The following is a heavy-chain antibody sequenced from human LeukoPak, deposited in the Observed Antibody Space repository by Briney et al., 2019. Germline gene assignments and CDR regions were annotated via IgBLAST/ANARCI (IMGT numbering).Heavy chain of an antibody. V-gene: IGHV1-8*01. CDR1: GYTFTSYD. CDR2: MNPNSGDT. J-gene: IGHJ4*02. Sequence: ASVKVSCKASGYTFTSYDINWVRQATGQGLGWMGWMNPNSGDTGYAQKFQGRVTMTRNTSISTAYMELSSLRSEDTAVYYCARGPPRGYSYGYYFDYWGQGTLVTVSS. CDR3: ARGPPRGYSYGYYFDY. D-gene: IGHD5-18*01.